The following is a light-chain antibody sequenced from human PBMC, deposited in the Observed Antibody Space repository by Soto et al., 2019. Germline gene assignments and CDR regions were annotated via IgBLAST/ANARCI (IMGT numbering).Light chain of an antibody. CDR1: QGIRID. J-gene: IGKJ1*01. V-gene: IGKV1-6*01. CDR2: AAS. Sequence: AIPMTQSPSSLPASVGDRVTITCRASQGIRIDLGWYQQKPGKAPKLLIYAASTLQTGVPSRFSGSGSGTDFTLTISSLQPEDFATYYCLQDYNFPWTFGQGTKVEIK. CDR3: LQDYNFPWT.